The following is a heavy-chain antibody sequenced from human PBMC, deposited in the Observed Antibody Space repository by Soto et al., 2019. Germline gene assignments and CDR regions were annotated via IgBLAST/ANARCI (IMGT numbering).Heavy chain of an antibody. CDR2: IYHSGST. J-gene: IGHJ5*02. D-gene: IGHD1-1*01. CDR3: VRESTTSGPNWFDT. Sequence: SETLSLTCSVSGGSINSGRSSWNWIRQSPGKGLEWIAYIYHSGSTYYNPSLKSRVTISVGRSENQFSLKLTSVTAADTAVYYCVRESTTSGPNWFDTWGPGILVTVSS. CDR1: GGSINSGRSS. V-gene: IGHV4-30-2*06.